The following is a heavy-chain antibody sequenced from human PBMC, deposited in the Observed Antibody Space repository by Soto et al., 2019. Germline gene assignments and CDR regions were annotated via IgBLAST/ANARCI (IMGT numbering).Heavy chain of an antibody. CDR2: IVVGSGNT. J-gene: IGHJ6*02. CDR3: AADATTGTTFDYYYGMDV. Sequence: QMQLVQSGPEVKKPGTSVKVSCKASGFTFTSSAVQWVRQARGQRLEWIGWIVVGSGNTNYAQKFQERVTITRDMSTSTAYIELSSLRSEDTAVYYCAADATTGTTFDYYYGMDVWGQGTTVTVSS. D-gene: IGHD1-1*01. CDR1: GFTFTSSA. V-gene: IGHV1-58*01.